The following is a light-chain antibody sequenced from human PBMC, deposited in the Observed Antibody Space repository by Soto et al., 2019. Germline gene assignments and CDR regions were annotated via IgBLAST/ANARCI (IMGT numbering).Light chain of an antibody. Sequence: QSVLTQPPSVSGAPGQRVTISCTGSSSNIGAGYDVHWYQQLPGTAPKLLIYGNSNRPSGVPDRFSGSKSGTSASLAITGLQAEDEADYYCQSYDSSLSRRVFGGGTMLTVL. CDR2: GNS. CDR3: QSYDSSLSRRV. V-gene: IGLV1-40*01. CDR1: SSNIGAGYD. J-gene: IGLJ2*01.